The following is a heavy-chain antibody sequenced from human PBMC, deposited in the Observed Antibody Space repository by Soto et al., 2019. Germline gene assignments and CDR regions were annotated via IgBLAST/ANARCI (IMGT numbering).Heavy chain of an antibody. CDR2: IYPGDSDT. CDR3: ARHVGDDFDWLLSHGEVYYYYYYMDV. CDR1: GYSFTSYW. J-gene: IGHJ6*03. D-gene: IGHD3-9*01. Sequence: PGESLKISCKGSGYSFTSYWIGWVRQMPGKGLGWRGIIYPGDSDTRSSPSFQGQAPTSPDKSISTAYLQWSSLKASDTAMYYCARHVGDDFDWLLSHGEVYYYYYYMDVWGKGTTVTVSS. V-gene: IGHV5-51*01.